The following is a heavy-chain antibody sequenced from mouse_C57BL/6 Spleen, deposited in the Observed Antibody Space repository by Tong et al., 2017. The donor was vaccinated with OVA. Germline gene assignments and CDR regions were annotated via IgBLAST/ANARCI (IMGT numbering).Heavy chain of an antibody. V-gene: IGHV3-8*01. CDR1: GYSITSDY. Sequence: VQLQESGPGLAKPSQTLSLTCSVTGYSITSDYWNWIRKFPGNKLEYMGYISYSGSTYYNPSLKSRISITRDTSKNQYYLQLNSVTTEDTATYYCARSLYGSSYEEVAMDYWGQGTSVTVSS. D-gene: IGHD1-1*01. J-gene: IGHJ4*01. CDR2: ISYSGST. CDR3: ARSLYGSSYEEVAMDY.